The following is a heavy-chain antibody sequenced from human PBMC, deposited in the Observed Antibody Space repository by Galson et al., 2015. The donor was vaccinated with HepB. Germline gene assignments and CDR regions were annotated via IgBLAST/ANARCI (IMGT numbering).Heavy chain of an antibody. V-gene: IGHV5-51*03. CDR1: GYSFTSYR. CDR2: IYPGDSDT. J-gene: IGHJ5*02. Sequence: QSGAEVKKPGESLKISCNGSGYSFTSYRIGWVRQMPGKSLEWMGIIYPGDSDTRYSPSFQGQVTISADKSISTAYLQWSSLKASDTAMYYCARLNWYSGYDMGVWFDPWGRGTLVTVSS. D-gene: IGHD5-12*01. CDR3: ARLNWYSGYDMGVWFDP.